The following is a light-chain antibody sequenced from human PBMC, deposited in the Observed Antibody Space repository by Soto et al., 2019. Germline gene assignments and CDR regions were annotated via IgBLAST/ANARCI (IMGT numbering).Light chain of an antibody. J-gene: IGKJ4*01. CDR3: QQFNNGPLT. CDR1: QSVSNN. Sequence: EIVMTQSPATLSVSPGERATLSCRASQSVSNNLAWYQQKPGQAPILLIYAVSARATGIPARFSGSGSGTEFTLTISSLQSEDFAVYYCQQFNNGPLTFGGGTKVEIK. CDR2: AVS. V-gene: IGKV3-15*01.